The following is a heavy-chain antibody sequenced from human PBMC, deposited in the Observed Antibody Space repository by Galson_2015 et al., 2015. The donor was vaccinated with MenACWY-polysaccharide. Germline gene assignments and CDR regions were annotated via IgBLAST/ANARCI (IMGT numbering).Heavy chain of an antibody. CDR2: IIPIFGTA. J-gene: IGHJ6*02. V-gene: IGHV1-69*13. Sequence: SVKVSCKASGGTFSSYAISWVRQTPGQGLEWMGGIIPIFGTANYAQKFQGRVTITADESTSTAYMELSSLRSEDTAVYYCARPGPQSNSHAPLPTYYYYYGMDVWGQGTTVTVSS. CDR3: ARPGPQSNSHAPLPTYYYYYGMDV. CDR1: GGTFSSYA. D-gene: IGHD4-11*01.